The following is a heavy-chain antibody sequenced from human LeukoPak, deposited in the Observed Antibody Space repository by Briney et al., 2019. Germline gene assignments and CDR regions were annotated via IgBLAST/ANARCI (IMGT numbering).Heavy chain of an antibody. V-gene: IGHV3-48*03. CDR2: ISSSGSTI. J-gene: IGHJ4*02. D-gene: IGHD2-8*01. CDR1: GFTFSSYE. Sequence: GGSLRLSCAASGFTFSSYEMNWSRQAPGKGLEWVSYISSSGSTIYHADSVKGRFTISRDNAKNSLYLQMNSLRAEDTAVYYCARGMDYFDYWGQGTLVTVSS. CDR3: ARGMDYFDY.